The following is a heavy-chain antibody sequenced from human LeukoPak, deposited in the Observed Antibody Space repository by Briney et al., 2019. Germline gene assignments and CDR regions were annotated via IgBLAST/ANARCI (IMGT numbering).Heavy chain of an antibody. CDR3: ARSAPYSGYDPEFDY. V-gene: IGHV4-34*01. Sequence: SETLSLTCAVYGGSFSGYYWSWIRQPPGKGLEWIGEINHSGSTNYNPSLKSRVTISVDTSKNQFSLELSSVTAADTAVYYCARSAPYSGYDPEFDYWGQGTLVTVSS. CDR2: INHSGST. D-gene: IGHD5-12*01. CDR1: GGSFSGYY. J-gene: IGHJ4*02.